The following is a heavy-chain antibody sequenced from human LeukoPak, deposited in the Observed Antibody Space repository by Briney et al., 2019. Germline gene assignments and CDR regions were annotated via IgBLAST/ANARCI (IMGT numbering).Heavy chain of an antibody. D-gene: IGHD3-10*01. J-gene: IGHJ4*02. Sequence: GGSLRPSCAASGFTFSTYWMTWVRQAPGKGLEWVGRIMSNNDGGTTDYAAPVKGRFTISRDDSKNTLYLHMNSLKTEDTAVYYCATELGWFAESDYWGQGTLVTVSS. CDR1: GFTFSTYW. CDR3: ATELGWFAESDY. CDR2: IMSNNDGGTT. V-gene: IGHV3-15*01.